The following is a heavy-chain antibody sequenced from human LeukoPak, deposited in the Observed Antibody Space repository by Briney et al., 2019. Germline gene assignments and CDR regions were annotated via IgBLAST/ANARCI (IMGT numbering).Heavy chain of an antibody. CDR3: ARDGYYYGSGRNGMDV. J-gene: IGHJ6*02. CDR2: ISSSSTI. V-gene: IGHV3-48*01. D-gene: IGHD3-10*01. CDR1: GFTFSSYS. Sequence: SGGSLRLSCAASGFTFSSYSMNWVRQAPGKGLEWVSYISSSSTIYYADSVKGRFTISRDNAKNSLYLKMNSLRAEDTAVYYCARDGYYYGSGRNGMDVWGQGTTVTVSS.